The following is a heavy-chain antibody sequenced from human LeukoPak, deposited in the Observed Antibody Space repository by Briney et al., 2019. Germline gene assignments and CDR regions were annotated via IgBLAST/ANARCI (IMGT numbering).Heavy chain of an antibody. CDR1: GYSFIDYF. CDR2: INPNTGDT. V-gene: IGHV1-2*02. D-gene: IGHD3-10*01. J-gene: IGHJ5*02. CDR3: ARDVITGYEQGWFDP. Sequence: ASVKVSCKASGYSFIDYFIHWVRQAPGQGLECMGWINPNTGDTRYVQKFQGRVTMTRDTSISTVYMELSGLNSDDTAIYFCARDVITGYEQGWFDPWGQGTLVTVST.